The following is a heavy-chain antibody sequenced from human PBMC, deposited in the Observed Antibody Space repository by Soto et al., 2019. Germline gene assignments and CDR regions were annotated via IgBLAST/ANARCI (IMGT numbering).Heavy chain of an antibody. V-gene: IGHV3-9*01. Sequence: EVQLVESGGGLVQPGRSLRLSCAASGFTFDDYAMHWVRQAPGKGLEWVSGISWNSGSIGYADSVKGRFTISRDNAKNSLYLQMNSLRAEDTALYFCAKGAVTPLEGGYYYYGMDVWGQGTTVTVSS. CDR1: GFTFDDYA. CDR3: AKGAVTPLEGGYYYYGMDV. CDR2: ISWNSGSI. J-gene: IGHJ6*02. D-gene: IGHD4-4*01.